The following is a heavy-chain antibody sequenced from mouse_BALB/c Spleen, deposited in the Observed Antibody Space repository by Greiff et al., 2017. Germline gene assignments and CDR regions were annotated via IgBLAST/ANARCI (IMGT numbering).Heavy chain of an antibody. CDR1: GFNFKDYY. CDR3: ARGNYGAWFAY. V-gene: IGHV14-1*02. D-gene: IGHD2-1*01. J-gene: IGHJ3*01. Sequence: DVQLQESGAELVRPGALVKLSCKASGFNFKDYYMHWVKQRPEQGLEWIGWIDPENGNTIYDPKFQGKASITADTSSNTAYLQLSSLTSEDTAVYYCARGNYGAWFAYWGQGTLVTVSA. CDR2: IDPENGNT.